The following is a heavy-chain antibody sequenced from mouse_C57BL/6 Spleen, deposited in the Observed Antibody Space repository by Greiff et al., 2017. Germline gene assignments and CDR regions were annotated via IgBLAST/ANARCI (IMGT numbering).Heavy chain of an antibody. D-gene: IGHD1-1*01. Sequence: LQESGAELARPGASVKMSCKASGYTFTSYTMHWVKQRPGQGLEWIGYINPSSGYTKYNQKFKDKATLTADKSSSTAYMQLSSLTSEDSAVYYCARSTTVFDYWGQGTTLTVSS. CDR1: GYTFTSYT. CDR3: ARSTTVFDY. J-gene: IGHJ2*01. V-gene: IGHV1-4*01. CDR2: INPSSGYT.